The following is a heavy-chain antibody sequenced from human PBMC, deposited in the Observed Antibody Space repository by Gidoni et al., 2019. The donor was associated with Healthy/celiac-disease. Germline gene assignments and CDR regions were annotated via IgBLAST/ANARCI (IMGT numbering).Heavy chain of an antibody. J-gene: IGHJ6*03. Sequence: EVQLVASGGGLVKPGGSLRLSCAASGFTFSNAWMSWVRQAPGKGLEWVGRIKSKTDGGTTDYAAPVKGRFTISRDDSKNTLYLQMNSLKTEDTAVYYCTTTSSQDQLLSLYYYMDVWGKGTTVTVSS. D-gene: IGHD2-2*01. CDR1: GFTFSNAW. CDR3: TTTSSQDQLLSLYYYMDV. CDR2: IKSKTDGGTT. V-gene: IGHV3-15*01.